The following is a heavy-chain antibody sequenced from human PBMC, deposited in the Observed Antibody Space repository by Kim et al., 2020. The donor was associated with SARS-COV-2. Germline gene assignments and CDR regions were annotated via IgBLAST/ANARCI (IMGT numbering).Heavy chain of an antibody. D-gene: IGHD1-26*01. V-gene: IGHV4-61*01. Sequence: SETLSLTCTVSGASVSSGSHYWTWIRQSPGNGLEWIGNISYSGSTNYNPSLQSRVTISVDPSKNQFSLKLTSVTVADTAVYFCAKGWAASPSRRYWFDP. J-gene: IGHJ5*02. CDR2: ISYSGST. CDR1: GASVSSGSHY. CDR3: AKGWAASPSRRYWFDP.